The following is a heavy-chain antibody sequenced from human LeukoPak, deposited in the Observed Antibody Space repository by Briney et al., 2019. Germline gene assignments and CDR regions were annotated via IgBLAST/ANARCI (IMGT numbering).Heavy chain of an antibody. CDR3: VRDLTSGARFDF. V-gene: IGHV3-23*01. CDR2: ISGSGVNT. CDR1: GFTFSSYA. Sequence: GGSLRLSRAVSGFTFSSYAMNWVRQAPGEGLEWVSAISGSGVNTDHADSVKGRFTISRDNFRDTVFLELTTLRPEDTGLYYCVRDLTSGARFDFWGPGTLVTVSS. J-gene: IGHJ4*01. D-gene: IGHD3-9*01.